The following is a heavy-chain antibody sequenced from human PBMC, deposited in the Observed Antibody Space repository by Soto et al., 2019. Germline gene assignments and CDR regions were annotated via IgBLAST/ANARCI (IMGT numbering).Heavy chain of an antibody. J-gene: IGHJ4*02. V-gene: IGHV3-9*01. CDR3: AKGLGSSSWYGNDY. CDR2: ISWNSGSI. Sequence: GGSLRLSCAASGFTFDDYAMHWVRQAPGKGLEWVSGISWNSGSIGYADSVKGRFTISRDNAKNSLYLQMNSLRAEDTALYYCAKGLGSSSWYGNDYWGQGTLVTVSS. CDR1: GFTFDDYA. D-gene: IGHD6-13*01.